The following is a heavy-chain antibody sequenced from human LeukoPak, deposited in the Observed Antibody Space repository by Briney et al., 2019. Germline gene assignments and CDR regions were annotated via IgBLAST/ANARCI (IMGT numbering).Heavy chain of an antibody. Sequence: SETLSLTCTVSGGSISSYYWSWIRQPPGKGLEWIGYIYYSGSTNYNPSLKSRVTISVDTSKNQFSLKLSSVTAADTAVYYCARDLGRQLLDYWGQGTLVTVSS. CDR1: GGSISSYY. CDR2: IYYSGST. D-gene: IGHD5-18*01. J-gene: IGHJ4*02. V-gene: IGHV4-59*12. CDR3: ARDLGRQLLDY.